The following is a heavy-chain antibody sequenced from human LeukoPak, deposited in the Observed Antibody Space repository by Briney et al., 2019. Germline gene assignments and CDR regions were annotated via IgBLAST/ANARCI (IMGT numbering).Heavy chain of an antibody. D-gene: IGHD1-1*01. V-gene: IGHV3-7*01. CDR2: IKRDGSQK. CDR1: GFSFSSNW. J-gene: IGHJ5*02. Sequence: PGGSLRLSCAAPGFSFSSNWMGWVRQAPGKGPEWVAHIKRDGSQKYYLDSVKGRFTISRDNAKNSLYLQMNSLRVEDTAVYYCARLGLEVGGPNWFDPWGQGTLVTVSS. CDR3: ARLGLEVGGPNWFDP.